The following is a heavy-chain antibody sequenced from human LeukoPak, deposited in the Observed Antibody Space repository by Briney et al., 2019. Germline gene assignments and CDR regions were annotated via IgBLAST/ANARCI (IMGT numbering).Heavy chain of an antibody. Sequence: GGSLRLSCAASGFTFSSYAMSWVRQAPGKGLEWVSAISGSGGSTYYADSVKGRFTISRDNSKNTLYLQMNSLRAEDTAVYYCARGSLDIGGYYMDVWGKGTTVTISS. CDR1: GFTFSSYA. V-gene: IGHV3-23*01. CDR3: ARGSLDIGGYYMDV. CDR2: ISGSGGST. J-gene: IGHJ6*03. D-gene: IGHD2-2*03.